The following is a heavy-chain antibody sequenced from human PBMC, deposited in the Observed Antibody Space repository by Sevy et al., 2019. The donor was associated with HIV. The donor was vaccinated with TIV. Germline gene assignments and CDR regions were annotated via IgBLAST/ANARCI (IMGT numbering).Heavy chain of an antibody. CDR1: GFTFSSYE. V-gene: IGHV3-48*03. D-gene: IGHD2-21*01. J-gene: IGHJ3*02. Sequence: GGSLRLSCAASGFTFSSYEMNWVRQAPGKGLEWVSYISSSGSTIYYADSVKGRFTISRDNAKNSLYLQMNSLRAEDTAVYYCARARVGEHIVASLAFDIWGQGTMVTVSS. CDR2: ISSSGSTI. CDR3: ARARVGEHIVASLAFDI.